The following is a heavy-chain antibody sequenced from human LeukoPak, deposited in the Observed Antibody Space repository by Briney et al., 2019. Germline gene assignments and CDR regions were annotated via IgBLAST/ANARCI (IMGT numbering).Heavy chain of an antibody. J-gene: IGHJ3*02. CDR1: GFTFSDYA. CDR2: ISANGGST. V-gene: IGHV3-64D*06. Sequence: GGSLRLSCSASGFTFSDYAIYWVRQAPGKGLEYVSAISANGGSTYYADSVKGRFTISRDNSKNTLYLQMSSLRAEDTAMYYCVKSQTVAGTGIDAFDIWGAGAMVTVSS. D-gene: IGHD6-19*01. CDR3: VKSQTVAGTGIDAFDI.